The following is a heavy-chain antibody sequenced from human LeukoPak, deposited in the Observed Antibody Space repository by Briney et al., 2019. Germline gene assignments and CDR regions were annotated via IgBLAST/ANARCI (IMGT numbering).Heavy chain of an antibody. Sequence: GGSLRLSCAASGFTFSSYSMSWVRQAPGKGLEWDAAISTTRGNIYYPASVKGRFTISRDNSKNPLYLQMSTLRAEDTAVYYCAKAAYGSESYYDPFDYWGQGTLVTVSS. J-gene: IGHJ4*02. V-gene: IGHV3-21*04. D-gene: IGHD3-10*01. CDR1: GFTFSSYS. CDR2: ISTTRGNI. CDR3: AKAAYGSESYYDPFDY.